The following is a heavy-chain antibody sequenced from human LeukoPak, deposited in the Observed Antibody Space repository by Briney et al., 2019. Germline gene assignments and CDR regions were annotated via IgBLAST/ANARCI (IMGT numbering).Heavy chain of an antibody. J-gene: IGHJ4*02. D-gene: IGHD1-26*01. CDR3: ARDSGSGNNDY. CDR1: GYTFTSYA. Sequence: GASVKVSCKASGYTFTSYAIHWVRQAPGQRLEWMGWISAGNGNTKYSQNSQGRVTFISNTSATTAFMELSSPRSEDAAVYYCARDSGSGNNDYWGQGTLGTVSS. V-gene: IGHV1-3*01. CDR2: ISAGNGNT.